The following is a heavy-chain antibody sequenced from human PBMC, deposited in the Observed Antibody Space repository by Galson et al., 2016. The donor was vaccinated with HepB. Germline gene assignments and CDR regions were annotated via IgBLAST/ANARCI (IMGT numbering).Heavy chain of an antibody. D-gene: IGHD6-13*01. Sequence: SLRLSCAASGFTFSTNSMNWVRQAPGKGLEWVSSISSGSAYKYYADSVKGRFTISRDNAKNSLYLQMNSLRVEDTAVYYCARGGGYSSGWYNFWGRGTLVTDSS. CDR1: GFTFSTNS. CDR3: ARGGGYSSGWYNF. V-gene: IGHV3-21*01. J-gene: IGHJ4*02. CDR2: ISSGSAYK.